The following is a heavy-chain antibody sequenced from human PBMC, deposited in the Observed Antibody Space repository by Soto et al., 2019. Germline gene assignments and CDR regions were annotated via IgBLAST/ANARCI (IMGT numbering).Heavy chain of an antibody. CDR2: INVGNGDT. CDR3: ARQSPTEYFDH. Sequence: GASVKVSCKASGITFSSYAIHWVRQAPGQRLEWMGWINVGNGDTRYSQIFRGRVTLTRDTSTSTAYLELSSLRSEDTAVYYCARQSPTEYFDHWGQGTLVTVSS. V-gene: IGHV1-3*01. CDR1: GITFSSYA. J-gene: IGHJ4*02.